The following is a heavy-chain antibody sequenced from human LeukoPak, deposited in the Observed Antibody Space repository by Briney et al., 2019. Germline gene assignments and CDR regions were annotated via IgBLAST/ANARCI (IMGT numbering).Heavy chain of an antibody. CDR2: INPNSGGT. CDR3: ARETAVTTTYYYYYYMDV. D-gene: IGHD4-11*01. CDR1: GYTFTGYY. V-gene: IGHV1-2*02. J-gene: IGHJ6*03. Sequence: ASVKVSCKASGYTFTGYYMHWVRQAPGQGLEWMGWINPNSGGTNYAQKFQGRVTMTRDTSISTAYMELSRLRSDDTAVYYCARETAVTTTYYYYYYMDVWGKGTTVTVSS.